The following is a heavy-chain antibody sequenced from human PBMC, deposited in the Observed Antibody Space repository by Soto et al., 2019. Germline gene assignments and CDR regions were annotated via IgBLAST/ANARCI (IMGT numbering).Heavy chain of an antibody. CDR3: ASPFDGMDV. V-gene: IGHV3-30-3*01. CDR2: ISYDGCNK. J-gene: IGHJ6*02. CDR1: GFTFSSYA. Sequence: QVQLVESGGGVVQPGRSLRLSCAASGFTFSSYAMHWVRQAPGKGLEWVAVISYDGCNKYYADSVKGRFTISRDNSKNTLYLQLNSLRAVDTAVYYCASPFDGMDVWGQGTTVTVSS.